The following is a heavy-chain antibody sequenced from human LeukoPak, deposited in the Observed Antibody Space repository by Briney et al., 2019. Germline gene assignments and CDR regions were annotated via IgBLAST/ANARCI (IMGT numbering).Heavy chain of an antibody. V-gene: IGHV3-7*01. CDR3: ARDRAYNTFDY. J-gene: IGHJ4*02. CDR1: GFTFSSSW. D-gene: IGHD1-14*01. CDR2: IKPDGNAK. Sequence: GGSLRLSCAASGFTFSSSWMTWVRQAPGKGLEWVANIKPDGNAKNYVDYVKGRFTISRDNAKNSLYLQLNSLRADDTAVYYCARDRAYNTFDYWGQGTLDAVSS.